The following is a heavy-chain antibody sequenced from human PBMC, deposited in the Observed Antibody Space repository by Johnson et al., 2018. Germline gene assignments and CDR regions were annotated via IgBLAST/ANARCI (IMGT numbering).Heavy chain of an antibody. V-gene: IGHV3-30*03. Sequence: QVQLVQSGGGVVPPGGSLRLSCPASGFTFSDYGMHWVRQAPGKGLEWLALISYDGRNKYYADSAKGRFTNSRDNSKSTLYLEMNRLSTEDTAMYYCARPAVANYMDVWGKGTAVTVSS. CDR3: ARPAVANYMDV. CDR2: ISYDGRNK. CDR1: GFTFSDYG. J-gene: IGHJ6*03. D-gene: IGHD4-11*01.